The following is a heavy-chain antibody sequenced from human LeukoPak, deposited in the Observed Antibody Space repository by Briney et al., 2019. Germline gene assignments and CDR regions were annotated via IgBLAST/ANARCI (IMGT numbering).Heavy chain of an antibody. CDR2: IIPILGIA. J-gene: IGHJ5*02. Sequence: SVKVSCKASGGTFSSYAISWVRQAPGQGLEWMGRIIPILGIANYAQKFQGRVTITADKSTSTAYMELSSLRSEDTAVYYCARHAEYSSSYNWFDPWGQGTLVTVSS. D-gene: IGHD6-13*01. V-gene: IGHV1-69*04. CDR3: ARHAEYSSSYNWFDP. CDR1: GGTFSSYA.